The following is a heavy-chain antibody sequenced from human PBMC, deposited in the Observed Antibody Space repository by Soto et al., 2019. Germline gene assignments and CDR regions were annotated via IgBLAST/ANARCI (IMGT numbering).Heavy chain of an antibody. J-gene: IGHJ4*02. V-gene: IGHV4-4*02. Sequence: PSATLSITCAVFGDSMNTNNWWSWVRQTPWKWLEWIGEIHHNGDTTYTPSLKSRVTMSLDKSKYHFSLSLTSVTAADTAVYYCARTRQSCTTSRCHDVYFDFWGRGTLVTVS. CDR2: IHHNGDT. CDR1: GDSMNTNNW. CDR3: ARTRQSCTTSRCHDVYFDF. D-gene: IGHD2-8*01.